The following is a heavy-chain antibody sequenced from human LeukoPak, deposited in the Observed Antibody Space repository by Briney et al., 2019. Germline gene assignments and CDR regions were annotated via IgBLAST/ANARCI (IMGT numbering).Heavy chain of an antibody. V-gene: IGHV3-7*01. CDR2: MNQDGSEK. CDR3: ARGVYDINY. Sequence: GGSLRLSCAASGFTFSTYWMTWVRQAPGKGLEWVANMNQDGSEKYYADSVKGRFTISRDNAKNSLYLQMNNLRAEDTAVYYCARGVYDINYWGQGTLVTVSS. D-gene: IGHD3-22*01. J-gene: IGHJ4*02. CDR1: GFTFSTYW.